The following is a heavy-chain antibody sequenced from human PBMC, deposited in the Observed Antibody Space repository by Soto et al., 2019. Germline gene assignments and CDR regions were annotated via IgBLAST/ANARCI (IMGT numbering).Heavy chain of an antibody. J-gene: IGHJ2*01. CDR2: IFYNGST. CDR3: ARDRYFDL. Sequence: QVQLQESGPGLVKPSQTLSLTCSVSGDPINSGGYFWSWIRQLPGKGLEWIGNIFYNGSTYYNPSLKSLVTISLDTSKSQFSLNLISVTAADTAVYFCARDRYFDLWGRGTLVTVSS. CDR1: GDPINSGGYF. V-gene: IGHV4-31*01.